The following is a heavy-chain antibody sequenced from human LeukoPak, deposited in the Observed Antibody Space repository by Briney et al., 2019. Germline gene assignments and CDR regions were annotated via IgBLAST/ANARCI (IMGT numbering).Heavy chain of an antibody. CDR2: IYPSGST. J-gene: IGHJ6*03. V-gene: IGHV4-4*07. Sequence: PSETLSLTCTVSGGSISSYYWSWIRQPAGKELEWIGRIYPSGSTNYNPSLKSRVTMSVDTSKNQLSLKLSSVTAADTAVYYCARGRDCSSISCFTGYFYYVDVWGKGTTVTVSS. CDR1: GGSISSYY. CDR3: ARGRDCSSISCFTGYFYYVDV. D-gene: IGHD2-2*02.